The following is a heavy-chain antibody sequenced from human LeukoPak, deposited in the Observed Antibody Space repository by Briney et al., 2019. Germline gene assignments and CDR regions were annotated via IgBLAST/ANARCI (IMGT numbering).Heavy chain of an antibody. J-gene: IGHJ4*02. CDR3: ATTTELSGSVDY. V-gene: IGHV5-51*01. D-gene: IGHD2-8*02. CDR1: GYSFITNW. CDR2: IYPGDSDT. Sequence: GESLKISCKGSGYSFITNWIGWVRQMPGKGLEWMGIIYPGDSDTRYSPSFQGQVTISVDKSINTAYLQWSSLKASDTAMYYCATTTELSGSVDYWGQGTLVTVSS.